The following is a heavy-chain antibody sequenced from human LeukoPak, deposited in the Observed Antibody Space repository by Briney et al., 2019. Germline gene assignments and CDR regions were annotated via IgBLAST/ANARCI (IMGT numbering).Heavy chain of an antibody. D-gene: IGHD3-10*01. Sequence: SETLSLTCAVSGYSISSGYYWGWIRQPPGKGLEWIGSIYHSGSTYYNPSLKSRVTISVDTSKNQFSLKLSSVTAADTAVYYCARALNYYGSGSYYNRVYYYYMDVWGKGTTVTVSS. J-gene: IGHJ6*03. CDR2: IYHSGST. V-gene: IGHV4-38-2*01. CDR3: ARALNYYGSGSYYNRVYYYYMDV. CDR1: GYSISSGYY.